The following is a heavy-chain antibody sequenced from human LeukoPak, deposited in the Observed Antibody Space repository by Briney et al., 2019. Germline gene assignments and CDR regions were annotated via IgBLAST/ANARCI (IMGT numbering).Heavy chain of an antibody. Sequence: PSETLSLTCAVSGGSISSSGYSWSWIRQPPGKGLEWIGYIYYSGSTDYNSSLKSRVTISFDTSKNRFSLKLTSVTAADTAVYYCARDIELSSPWYYAFDIWGQGTMVTVSS. J-gene: IGHJ3*02. D-gene: IGHD6-19*01. V-gene: IGHV4-61*08. CDR1: GGSISSSGYS. CDR2: IYYSGST. CDR3: ARDIELSSPWYYAFDI.